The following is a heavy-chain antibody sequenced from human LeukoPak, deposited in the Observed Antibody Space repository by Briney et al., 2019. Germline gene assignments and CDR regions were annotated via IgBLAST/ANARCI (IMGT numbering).Heavy chain of an antibody. CDR2: IYSGGSI. V-gene: IGHV3-53*01. J-gene: IGHJ4*02. Sequence: GGSLRLSCAASGFTVSSNYMSWVRQAPGKGLEWVPVIYSGGSIYYADSVKGRFTISRDNSKNTLYLQMNSLRVEDTAVYYCAKGGYSSSWSFLDYWGQGTLVTVSS. CDR3: AKGGYSSSWSFLDY. CDR1: GFTVSSNY. D-gene: IGHD6-13*01.